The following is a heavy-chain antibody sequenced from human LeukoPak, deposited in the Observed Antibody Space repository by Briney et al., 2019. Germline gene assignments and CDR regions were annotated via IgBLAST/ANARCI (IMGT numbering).Heavy chain of an antibody. CDR2: IYYSGST. D-gene: IGHD6-13*01. Sequence: PSETLSLTCTVSGGSISSYYWSWIRQPPGKGLEWIGYIYYSGSTNYNPSLKSRVTISVDSSKNQFSLKLSSVTAADTAVYYCARAAAAGTVFYDYYYYMDVWGKGTTVTVSS. V-gene: IGHV4-59*12. CDR3: ARAAAAGTVFYDYYYYMDV. CDR1: GGSISSYY. J-gene: IGHJ6*03.